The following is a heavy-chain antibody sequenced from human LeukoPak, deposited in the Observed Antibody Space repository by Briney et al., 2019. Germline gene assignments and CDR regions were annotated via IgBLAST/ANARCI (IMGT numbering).Heavy chain of an antibody. V-gene: IGHV3-21*01. CDR3: ARGGKGGLNWFDP. J-gene: IGHJ5*02. D-gene: IGHD3-10*01. Sequence: GSLRLSCAASGFTFSSYEMNWVRQAPGKGLEWVSSISSSSSYIYYADSVKGRFTISRDNAKNSLYLQMNSLRAEDTAVYYCARGGKGGLNWFDPWGQGTLVTVSS. CDR2: ISSSSSYI. CDR1: GFTFSSYE.